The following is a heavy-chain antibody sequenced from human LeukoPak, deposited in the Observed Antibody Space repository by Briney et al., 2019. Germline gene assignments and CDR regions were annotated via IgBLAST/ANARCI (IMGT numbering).Heavy chain of an antibody. D-gene: IGHD6-19*01. V-gene: IGHV3-30*02. CDR3: AKVTNRYSSSDY. CDR2: IRYDGSNK. Sequence: PGGSLRLSCAASGFTFSSYGMHWVRQAPGKGLEWVAFIRYDGSNKYYADSVKRRFTISRDNSKNTLYLQMNSLRAEDTAVYYCAKVTNRYSSSDYWGQGTLVTVSS. J-gene: IGHJ4*02. CDR1: GFTFSSYG.